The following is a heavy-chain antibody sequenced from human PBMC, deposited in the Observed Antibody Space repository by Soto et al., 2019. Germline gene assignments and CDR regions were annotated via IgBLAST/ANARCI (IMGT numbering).Heavy chain of an antibody. D-gene: IGHD3-16*01. CDR3: ARGGTPIDY. CDR2: ISAYNGNT. CDR1: GYTFTNFG. V-gene: IGHV1-18*01. J-gene: IGHJ4*02. Sequence: QVQLVQSGAEVKKPGASVKVSCKASGYTFTNFGISWVRQAPGQGLEWMGWISAYNGNTNYAQKFQGRVTTTTDTSTSTAYMEVRSLRFDDTAVYYGARGGTPIDYWGQGTLVTVSS.